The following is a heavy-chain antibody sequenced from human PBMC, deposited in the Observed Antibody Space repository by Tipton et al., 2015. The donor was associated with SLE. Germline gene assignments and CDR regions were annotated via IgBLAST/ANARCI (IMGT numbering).Heavy chain of an antibody. CDR2: INHSGST. CDR1: GGSFSGYY. CDR3: ARARDLNGAFDI. J-gene: IGHJ3*02. D-gene: IGHD2-8*01. V-gene: IGHV4-34*01. Sequence: TLSLTCAVYGGSFSGYYWSWIRQPPGKGLEWIGEINHSGSTNYNPSLKSRVTISVDTSKNQFSLKLSSVTAADTAVYYCARARDLNGAFDIWGQGTMVTVSS.